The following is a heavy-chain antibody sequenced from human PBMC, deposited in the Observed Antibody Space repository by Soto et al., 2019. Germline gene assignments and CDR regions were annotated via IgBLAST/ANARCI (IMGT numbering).Heavy chain of an antibody. D-gene: IGHD5-12*01. V-gene: IGHV1-3*01. CDR2: FNAGNWNT. CDR3: AREFRRDGS. Sequence: GASVKVSCKASGYTFSNFAMHWVRQAPGQRLEWLGWFNAGNWNTKYSQKFQGRVTLTWNTSISTAYMELTSLKSEDTAVYYCAREFRRDGSWGQGTLVTVSS. CDR1: GYTFSNFA. J-gene: IGHJ5*02.